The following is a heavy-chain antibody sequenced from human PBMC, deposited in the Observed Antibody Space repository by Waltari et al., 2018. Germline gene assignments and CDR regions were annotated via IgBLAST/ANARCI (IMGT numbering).Heavy chain of an antibody. V-gene: IGHV1-69*14. D-gene: IGHD2-2*01. CDR2: IIPIFGTA. CDR3: ARAEIVVVPAATYNWFDP. CDR1: GGTFSSYA. J-gene: IGHJ5*02. Sequence: QVQLVQSGAEVKKPGSSVKVSCKASGGTFSSYAISWVRQAPGQGLEWMGGIIPIFGTANYAQKFQGRVTITADKSTSTAYMELSSLRSEDTAVYYCARAEIVVVPAATYNWFDPWGQGTLVTVSS.